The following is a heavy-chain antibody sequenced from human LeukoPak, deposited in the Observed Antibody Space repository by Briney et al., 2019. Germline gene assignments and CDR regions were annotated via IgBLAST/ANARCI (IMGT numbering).Heavy chain of an antibody. CDR2: IYYSGST. CDR3: ARVNGDYVEGPPYYFDY. D-gene: IGHD4-17*01. V-gene: IGHV4-31*03. Sequence: PSETLSLTCTVSGGSISSGGYYWSWIRQHPGKGLEWIGYIYYSGSTYYNPSLKSRVTISVDTSKNQFSLKLSSVTAADTAVYYCARVNGDYVEGPPYYFDYWGQGTLVTVSS. CDR1: GGSISSGGYY. J-gene: IGHJ4*02.